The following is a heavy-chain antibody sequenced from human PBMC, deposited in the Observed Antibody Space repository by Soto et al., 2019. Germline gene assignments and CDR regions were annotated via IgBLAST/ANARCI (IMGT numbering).Heavy chain of an antibody. CDR3: AKDPVPQLLPSWWFDP. CDR1: GFAFGAYA. D-gene: IGHD2-2*01. Sequence: EVQLLESGGGLVQPGGSLRLSCAASGFAFGAYAMTWVRQAPGKALEWVSVISGAGGNTYYADSVKGRFTVSRDNTEQMVYLEMNRLRVQDTAIYYSAKDPVPQLLPSWWFDPWDQATRVCVS. V-gene: IGHV3-23*01. J-gene: IGHJ5*02. CDR2: ISGAGGNT.